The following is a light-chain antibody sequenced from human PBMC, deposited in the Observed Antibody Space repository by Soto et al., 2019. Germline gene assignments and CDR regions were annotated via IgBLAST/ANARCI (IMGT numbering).Light chain of an antibody. CDR1: QTMTRAY. CDR3: HQYHSPPQT. Sequence: ETVLMQSPGTLSLSPGERATLSCRASQTMTRAYVAWYQQKPGQAPRLLIYAASYRATGISDKFSGSGSGTDFSLTISRLEPEDSAVYYCHQYHSPPQTFGQGTKVEIK. J-gene: IGKJ2*01. V-gene: IGKV3-20*01. CDR2: AAS.